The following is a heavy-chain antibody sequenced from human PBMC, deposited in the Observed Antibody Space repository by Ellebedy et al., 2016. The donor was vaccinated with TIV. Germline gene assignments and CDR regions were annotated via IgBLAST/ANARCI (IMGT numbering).Heavy chain of an antibody. CDR1: GFTFRNFA. V-gene: IGHV3-23*01. Sequence: GGSLRLSCAASGFTFRNFAMTWVRQAPGRGLEWVSSISSSGVSTDYADSVRGRVTIYRDNSKNTMYLQMNSLRADDTALYYCAKLDSSGYYYGRFDYWGQGTLVTVSS. CDR3: AKLDSSGYYYGRFDY. J-gene: IGHJ4*02. D-gene: IGHD3-22*01. CDR2: ISSSGVST.